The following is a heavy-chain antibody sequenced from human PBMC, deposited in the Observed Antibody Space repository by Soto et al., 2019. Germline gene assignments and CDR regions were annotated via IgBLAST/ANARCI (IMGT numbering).Heavy chain of an antibody. CDR1: GGSFGSSA. D-gene: IGHD1-26*01. CDR2: IIPVFDKA. V-gene: IGHV1-69*01. J-gene: IGHJ3*01. CDR3: ARLRWDWGDAFDL. Sequence: QVQLVQSGADVKKPGSSVKVSCKTSGGSFGSSAISWVRQAPAQGLEWMGEIIPVFDKANYAQNFQGRLTITADELTGTVFMELSSLRSEDTAVYFCARLRWDWGDAFDLWGLGTFVTVSS.